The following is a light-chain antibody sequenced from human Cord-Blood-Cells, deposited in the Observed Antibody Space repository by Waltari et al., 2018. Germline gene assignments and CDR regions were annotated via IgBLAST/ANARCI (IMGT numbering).Light chain of an antibody. CDR1: QSISSY. V-gene: IGKV1-39*01. J-gene: IGKJ2*01. CDR3: QQSYSTPYT. Sequence: IQMTNSPSSLSASFGGRVTITCRASQSISSYLNWYQQKPGKAPKLLIYAACSLQSGVPSRFSGSGSGTDFTLTISSLQPEDFATYYCQQSYSTPYTFGQGTKLEIK. CDR2: AAC.